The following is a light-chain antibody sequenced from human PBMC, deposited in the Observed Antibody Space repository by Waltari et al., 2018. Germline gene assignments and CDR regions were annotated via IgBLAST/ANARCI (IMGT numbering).Light chain of an antibody. CDR2: DVS. Sequence: QSALTQPASVSGSPGQSITIPCTGTSSDVGGYNYVSWYQQHPGKAPKLMIYDVSKRPSGVSNRFSGSKSGNTASLTISVLQAEDEADYYCSSYTSSSTVVFGGGTKLTVL. J-gene: IGLJ2*01. V-gene: IGLV2-14*01. CDR1: SSDVGGYNY. CDR3: SSYTSSSTVV.